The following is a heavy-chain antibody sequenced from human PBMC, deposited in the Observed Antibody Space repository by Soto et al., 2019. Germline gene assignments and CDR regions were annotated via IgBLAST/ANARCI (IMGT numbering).Heavy chain of an antibody. Sequence: EMQLVESGGGLVKPGGSLRLSCAASGFTFSNTWMSWVRQAPGKGLEWVGRIKTKTDGGTTDDAAPVKGRFTISRDDSKNTLYLQMNSLKTEDTAVYYCATVMDRRGYGMDVWGQGTTVTVSS. CDR2: IKTKTDGGTT. D-gene: IGHD2-2*03. V-gene: IGHV3-15*07. CDR1: GFTFSNTW. J-gene: IGHJ6*02. CDR3: ATVMDRRGYGMDV.